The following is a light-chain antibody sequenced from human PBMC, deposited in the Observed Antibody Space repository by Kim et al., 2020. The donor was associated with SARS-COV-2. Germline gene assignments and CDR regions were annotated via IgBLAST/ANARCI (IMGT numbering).Light chain of an antibody. V-gene: IGLV3-1*01. J-gene: IGLJ2*01. CDR3: QAWDSGTAVV. CDR1: KLGDKY. CDR2: QDT. Sequence: SYELTQPPSVSVSPGQTASITCSGDKLGDKYVFWYQQKPGQSPVLVIYQDTKRPSGIPERFSASNSGNTATLTISGTQGTDEADYYCQAWDSGTAVVFGGGTQLTVL.